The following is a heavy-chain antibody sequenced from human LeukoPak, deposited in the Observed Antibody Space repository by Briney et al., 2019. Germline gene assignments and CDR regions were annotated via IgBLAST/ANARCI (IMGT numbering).Heavy chain of an antibody. CDR2: INPSGGST. Sequence: GASVKVSCKASGYTFTSYYMHWVRQAPGQGLEWMGIINPSGGSTSYAQKFQGRVTMTRDTSTSTVYMELSCLRSEDTAVYYCARVALLGVVVVAASSPSNYYMDVWGKGTTVTVSS. CDR1: GYTFTSYY. J-gene: IGHJ6*03. CDR3: ARVALLGVVVVAASSPSNYYMDV. V-gene: IGHV1-46*01. D-gene: IGHD2-15*01.